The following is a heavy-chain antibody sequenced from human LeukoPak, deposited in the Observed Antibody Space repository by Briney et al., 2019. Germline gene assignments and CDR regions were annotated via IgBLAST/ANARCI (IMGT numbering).Heavy chain of an antibody. J-gene: IGHJ5*02. CDR1: GGSFNGYY. CDR2: INHSGTT. Sequence: SETLSLTCAVYGGSFNGYYWSWIRQPPGKGLEWIGEINHSGTTNYNPSLKSRVTISVDTSKNQFSLKLSSVTAADTAVYYCAGGLSVAVNGNWFDPWGQGTLVTVSS. D-gene: IGHD3-22*01. V-gene: IGHV4-34*01. CDR3: AGGLSVAVNGNWFDP.